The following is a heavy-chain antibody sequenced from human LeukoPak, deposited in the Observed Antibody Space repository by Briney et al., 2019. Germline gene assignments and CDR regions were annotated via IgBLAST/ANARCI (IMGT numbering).Heavy chain of an antibody. CDR1: GFTFSSYG. D-gene: IGHD2-2*01. CDR2: IWYDGSNK. CDR3: AKDRVPAAVLDAMDV. V-gene: IGHV3-33*06. Sequence: PGRSLRLSCAASGFTFSSYGMHWVRQAPGKGLEWVAVIWYDGSNKYYADSVKGRFTISRDNSKNTLYLQMNSLRAEDAAVYYCAKDRVPAAVLDAMDVWGQGTTVTVSS. J-gene: IGHJ6*02.